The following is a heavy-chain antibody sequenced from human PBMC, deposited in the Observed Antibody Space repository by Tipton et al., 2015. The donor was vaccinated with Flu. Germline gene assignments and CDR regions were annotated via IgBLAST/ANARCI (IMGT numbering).Heavy chain of an antibody. CDR2: VSHSGST. Sequence: TLSLTCTVSGDSITSSSFYWGWIRQPPGKGLEWIGSVSHSGSTSYNPSLKSRIVMSVDTSKSQFSLTLMSVTAADTAVYYCARDRYDILTGSFSWFDPWGPGTLVTVSS. CDR1: GDSITSSSFY. J-gene: IGHJ5*02. CDR3: ARDRYDILTGSFSWFDP. D-gene: IGHD3-9*01. V-gene: IGHV4-39*07.